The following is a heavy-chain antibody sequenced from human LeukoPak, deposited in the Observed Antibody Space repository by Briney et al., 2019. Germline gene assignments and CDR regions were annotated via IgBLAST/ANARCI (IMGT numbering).Heavy chain of an antibody. Sequence: GRSLRLSCAASGFTFDDYAMHWVRQAPGKGLEWVSGISWNSGSIGYADSVKGRFTISRDNAKNSLYLQMNSLRAEDTALYYCARGYYGSGVGVSWFDPWGQGTLVTVSS. V-gene: IGHV3-9*01. J-gene: IGHJ5*02. CDR2: ISWNSGSI. D-gene: IGHD3-10*01. CDR3: ARGYYGSGVGVSWFDP. CDR1: GFTFDDYA.